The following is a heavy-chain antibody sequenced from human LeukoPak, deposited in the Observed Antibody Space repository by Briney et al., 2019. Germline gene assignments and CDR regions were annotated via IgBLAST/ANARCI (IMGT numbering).Heavy chain of an antibody. J-gene: IGHJ6*03. D-gene: IGHD2-15*01. Sequence: SETLSLTCTVSGYSISTGYYWDWIRQPPGKGLEWIGYIYYSGSTNYNPSLKSRVTISVDTSKNQFSLKLSSVTAADTAVYYCARGLLNYYYYMDVWGKGTTVTVSS. V-gene: IGHV4-61*01. CDR3: ARGLLNYYYYMDV. CDR1: GYSISTGYY. CDR2: IYYSGST.